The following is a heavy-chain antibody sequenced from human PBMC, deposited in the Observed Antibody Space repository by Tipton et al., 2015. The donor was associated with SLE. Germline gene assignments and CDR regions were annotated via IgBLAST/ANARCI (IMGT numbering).Heavy chain of an antibody. J-gene: IGHJ4*02. Sequence: TLSLTCTVSGASISSYYWSWIRQPPGKGLEWIGYIYYSGSTIHNPSLKSRVTMSVDTSKNQFSLKLSSVTAADTAVYYRAREPRSGYHDYWGQGTLVIVSS. V-gene: IGHV4-59*12. CDR2: IYYSGST. CDR1: GASISSYY. CDR3: AREPRSGYHDY. D-gene: IGHD3-3*01.